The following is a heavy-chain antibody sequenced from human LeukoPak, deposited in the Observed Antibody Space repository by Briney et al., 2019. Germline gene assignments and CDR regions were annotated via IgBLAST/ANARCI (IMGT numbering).Heavy chain of an antibody. D-gene: IGHD6-13*01. CDR3: ARGLAAAGNSFDY. Sequence: GGSLRLSCAASGFTFSSYWMHWVRQAPGKGLVWVSRINPDGSSTRYADSVNGRFTISRDNAKNTLYLQMNSLRDEDTPVYYCARGLAAAGNSFDYWGQGTLVTGSS. V-gene: IGHV3-74*01. CDR2: INPDGSST. J-gene: IGHJ4*02. CDR1: GFTFSSYW.